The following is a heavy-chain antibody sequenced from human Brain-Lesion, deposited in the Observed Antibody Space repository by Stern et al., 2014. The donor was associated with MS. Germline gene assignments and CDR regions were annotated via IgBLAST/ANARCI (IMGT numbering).Heavy chain of an antibody. CDR1: GFTFSNYW. V-gene: IGHV3-74*02. CDR2: VNNDGRRT. Sequence: QLVQSGGGLVQPGGSLRLSCAASGFTFSNYWMPWVRQAPGKGLVLVSRVNNDGRRTSYADSVKGRFTMSRDNAKNTLYLQMNSLRVEDTAIYYCARGERWFDSWGQGTLVTVSS. CDR3: ARGERWFDS. D-gene: IGHD3-10*01. J-gene: IGHJ5*01.